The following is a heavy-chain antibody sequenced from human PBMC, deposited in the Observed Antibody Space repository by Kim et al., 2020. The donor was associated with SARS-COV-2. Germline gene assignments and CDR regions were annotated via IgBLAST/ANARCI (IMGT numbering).Heavy chain of an antibody. CDR3: ATEGGTSGRCGYFDS. Sequence: SVKGRFTISRDDYKNAVYLELNSLRDEDSAVYYCATEGGTSGRCGYFDSWGQGTLVTVSS. V-gene: IGHV3-30*03. J-gene: IGHJ4*02. D-gene: IGHD2-15*01.